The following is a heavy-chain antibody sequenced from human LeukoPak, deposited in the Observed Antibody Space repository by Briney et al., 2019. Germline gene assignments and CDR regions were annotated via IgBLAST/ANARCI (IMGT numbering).Heavy chain of an antibody. D-gene: IGHD1-1*01. Sequence: ALVKVSCKTSGYIFTNYDINWVRQAPGQGLEWMGRISPYNGDTKYAQKFQDRVTMSTDTSTSTTYMELRSLRSDDTAVYYCTRATGGLSDYWGQGTLVTVSS. V-gene: IGHV1-18*04. CDR3: TRATGGLSDY. CDR2: ISPYNGDT. J-gene: IGHJ4*02. CDR1: GYIFTNYD.